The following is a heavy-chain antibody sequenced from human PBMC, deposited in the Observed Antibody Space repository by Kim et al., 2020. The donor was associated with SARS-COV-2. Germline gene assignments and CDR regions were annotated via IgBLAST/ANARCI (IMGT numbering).Heavy chain of an antibody. V-gene: IGHV1-46*01. J-gene: IGHJ6*02. D-gene: IGHD2-2*01. CDR2: INPSGGST. CDR3: ARDPTVTVVVPAAMSDYYYGMDV. Sequence: ASVKVSCKASGYTFTTYYMHWVRQAPGQGLEWMGRINPSGGSTNYAQKFQGRVTMTRDTSTSTVYMELSSLRSEDTAVYYCARDPTVTVVVPAAMSDYYYGMDVWGQGPTVTVSS. CDR1: GYTFTTYY.